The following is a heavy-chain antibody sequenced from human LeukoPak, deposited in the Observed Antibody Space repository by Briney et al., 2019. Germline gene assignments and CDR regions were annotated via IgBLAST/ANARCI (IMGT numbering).Heavy chain of an antibody. J-gene: IGHJ3*02. Sequence: GRSLRLSCAASGFTFSSYGMHWVRQAPGKGLEWVAVISYDGSNKYYADSVKGRFTISRDNYKNTLYLQMNSLRAEDTAVYYCARASVPGAFDIWGQGTMVTVSS. CDR2: ISYDGSNK. V-gene: IGHV3-30*03. CDR3: ARASVPGAFDI. D-gene: IGHD3-10*01. CDR1: GFTFSSYG.